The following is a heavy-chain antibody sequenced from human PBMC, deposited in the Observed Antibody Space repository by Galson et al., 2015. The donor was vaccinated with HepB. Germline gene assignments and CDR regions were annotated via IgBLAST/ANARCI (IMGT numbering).Heavy chain of an antibody. J-gene: IGHJ4*02. CDR2: INPNSGGT. CDR1: GYTFTDYY. CDR3: ATVRDRAVVAGSFDY. V-gene: IGHV1-2*02. D-gene: IGHD6-19*01. Sequence: SVKVSCKASGYTFTDYYIYYVRQAPGQGLEWMGWINPNSGGTNYAQKFQGRITMTRDTSISTAYMEVSRLRSDDTAVYYCATVRDRAVVAGSFDYWGQGTRVTVSS.